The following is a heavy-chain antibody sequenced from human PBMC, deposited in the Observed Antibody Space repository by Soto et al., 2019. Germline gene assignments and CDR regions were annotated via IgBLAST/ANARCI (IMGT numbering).Heavy chain of an antibody. J-gene: IGHJ6*02. CDR1: GFTFGDYA. V-gene: IGHV3-49*03. Sequence: SGGSLRLSCTASGFTFGDYAMSWFRQAPGKGLEWVGFIRSKAYGGTTECAASVKGRFTISRDDSKSIAYLQMNSLKTEDTAVYYCTRDLSTYYDFWSGFRDYYYYGMDVWGQGTTVTVSS. D-gene: IGHD3-3*01. CDR2: IRSKAYGGTT. CDR3: TRDLSTYYDFWSGFRDYYYYGMDV.